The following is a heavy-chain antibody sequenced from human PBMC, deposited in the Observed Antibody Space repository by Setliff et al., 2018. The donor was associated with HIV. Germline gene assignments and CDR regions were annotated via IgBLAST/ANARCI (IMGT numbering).Heavy chain of an antibody. CDR3: ARDGVVPKYYCMDV. D-gene: IGHD2-2*01. CDR1: GDSISSSSYY. Sequence: LSETLSLPCTVSGDSISSSSYYWGWIRQPPGKGLEWIGSIYYSGSTYYKPSLKSRVTISVDTSKNQFSLQLSSVTAADTAVYYCARDGVVPKYYCMDVWGQGTTVTVSS. V-gene: IGHV4-39*07. J-gene: IGHJ6*02. CDR2: IYYSGST.